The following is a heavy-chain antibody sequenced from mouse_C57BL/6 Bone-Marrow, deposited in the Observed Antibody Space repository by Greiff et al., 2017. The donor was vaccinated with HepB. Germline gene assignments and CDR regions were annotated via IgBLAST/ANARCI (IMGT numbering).Heavy chain of an antibody. V-gene: IGHV14-3*01. Sequence: EVQLQQSVAELVRPGASVKLSCTASGFNIKNTYMHWVKQRPEQGLEWIGRIDPANGNTKYAPKFQGKATITADTSSNTAYLQLSSLTSEDTAIYYCARDLWYYDYVRDYAMDYWGQGTSVTVSS. J-gene: IGHJ4*01. CDR1: GFNIKNTY. D-gene: IGHD2-4*01. CDR3: ARDLWYYDYVRDYAMDY. CDR2: IDPANGNT.